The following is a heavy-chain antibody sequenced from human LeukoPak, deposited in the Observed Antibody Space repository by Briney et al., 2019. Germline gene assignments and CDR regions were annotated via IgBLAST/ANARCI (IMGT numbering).Heavy chain of an antibody. Sequence: PGGSLRLSCAASGFTFSSYAMHWVRQAPGKGLEWVAVISYDGSNKYYADSVKGRFTISRDNSKNTLYLQMNSLRAEDTAVYYCARAYYDFWSGYPIWGQGTMVTVSS. D-gene: IGHD3-3*01. V-gene: IGHV3-30-3*01. CDR1: GFTFSSYA. CDR2: ISYDGSNK. J-gene: IGHJ3*02. CDR3: ARAYYDFWSGYPI.